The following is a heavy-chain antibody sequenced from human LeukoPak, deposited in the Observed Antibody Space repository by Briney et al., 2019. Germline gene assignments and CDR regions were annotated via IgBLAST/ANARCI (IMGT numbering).Heavy chain of an antibody. Sequence: ASVKVSCKASGYTFTGYYMHWVRQAPGQGLEWMGWINPNSGGTNYAQKFQGRVTMTRDTSISTAYMELSRLRSDDTAVYYCAKGELTTVTTFGYWGQGTLVTVSS. CDR1: GYTFTGYY. V-gene: IGHV1-2*02. CDR2: INPNSGGT. J-gene: IGHJ4*02. CDR3: AKGELTTVTTFGY. D-gene: IGHD4-17*01.